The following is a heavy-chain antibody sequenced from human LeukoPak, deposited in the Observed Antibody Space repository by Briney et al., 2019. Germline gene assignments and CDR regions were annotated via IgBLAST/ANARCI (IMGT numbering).Heavy chain of an antibody. CDR1: GGSISSYY. J-gene: IGHJ5*02. Sequence: SETLSLTCTVSGGSISSYYWSWIRQPAGKGLEWIGRIYTSGSTNYNPSLKSRVTMSVDTSKNQFSLKLSSVTAADTAVYYCARDVDNVAVAGNWFDPWGRGTLVTVSS. D-gene: IGHD6-19*01. CDR3: ARDVDNVAVAGNWFDP. V-gene: IGHV4-4*07. CDR2: IYTSGST.